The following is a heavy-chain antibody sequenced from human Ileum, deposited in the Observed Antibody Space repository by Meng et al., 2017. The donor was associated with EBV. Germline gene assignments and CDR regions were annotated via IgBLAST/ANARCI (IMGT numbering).Heavy chain of an antibody. Sequence: QVQLQESGPGLVKPSQNLSLTCTVSGGSISSSNYYWSWIRQPPGKGLEWSGHIYNSGSTYYNPSLKSRITISVDTSKNQFSLKLSSVTAADTAGYYCARGQKGYFDLWGRGTLVTVSS. CDR1: GGSISSSNYY. CDR2: IYNSGST. J-gene: IGHJ2*01. CDR3: ARGQKGYFDL. V-gene: IGHV4-30-4*01.